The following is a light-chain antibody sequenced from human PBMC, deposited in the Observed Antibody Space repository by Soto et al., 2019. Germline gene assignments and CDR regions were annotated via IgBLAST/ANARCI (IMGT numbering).Light chain of an antibody. J-gene: IGKJ2*01. CDR2: DAS. CDR3: QQYNSYPYT. Sequence: DIQMTQSPSTLSASVGDRVTITCRASQSISSWLAWYQQKPGKAPKLLIYDASSLESGVPSRFSGSRSGTEFTLYISSLQPDDFATYYCQQYNSYPYTFGQGTKLEIK. V-gene: IGKV1-5*01. CDR1: QSISSW.